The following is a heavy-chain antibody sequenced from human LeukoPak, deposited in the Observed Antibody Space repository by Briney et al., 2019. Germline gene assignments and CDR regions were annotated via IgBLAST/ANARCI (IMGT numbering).Heavy chain of an antibody. Sequence: ASVKVSCKASGYTFTSYDINWVRQATGQGLEWMGWMNPNSGNTGYAQKFQGRVTMTRDTSISTAYMELSRLRSDDTAVYYCARPLSMVGDYMDVWGKGTTVTVSS. CDR3: ARPLSMVGDYMDV. CDR1: GYTFTSYD. CDR2: MNPNSGNT. D-gene: IGHD3-10*01. J-gene: IGHJ6*03. V-gene: IGHV1-8*01.